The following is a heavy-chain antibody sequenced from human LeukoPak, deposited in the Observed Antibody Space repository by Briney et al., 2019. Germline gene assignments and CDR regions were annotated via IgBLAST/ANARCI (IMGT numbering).Heavy chain of an antibody. D-gene: IGHD3-10*01. CDR1: GFTVSSNY. CDR2: IYSGGST. CDR3: ARDRLWLGDGAGLDP. Sequence: GGSLRLSCAASGFTVSSNYMSWVRQAPGKGLEWVSVIYSGGSTYYADSVKGRFTISRDNSKNTVYLQMNSLRDEDTAMYYCARDRLWLGDGAGLDPWGQGILVTVSS. V-gene: IGHV3-53*05. J-gene: IGHJ5*02.